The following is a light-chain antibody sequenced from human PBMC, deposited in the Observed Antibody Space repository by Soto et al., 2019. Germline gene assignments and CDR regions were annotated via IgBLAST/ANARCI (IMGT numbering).Light chain of an antibody. V-gene: IGKV3-20*01. J-gene: IGKJ4*01. CDR2: DAS. CDR3: QQFSSYPLT. CDR1: QTVRNNY. Sequence: DTVLTQSPATLSLSPGERATLSCRASQTVRNNYLAWYQQKPGQAPRLLIYDASSRATGIPDRFSGGGSGTDFTLTISRLEPEDFAVYYCQQFSSYPLTFGGGTKVDI.